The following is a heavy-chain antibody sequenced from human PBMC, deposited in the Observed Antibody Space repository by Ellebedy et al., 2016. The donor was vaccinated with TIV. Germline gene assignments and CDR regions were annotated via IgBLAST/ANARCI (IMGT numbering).Heavy chain of an antibody. CDR1: GYRFSTFW. Sequence: PGGSLRLSCKVSGYRFSTFWSNRLRRMPGKGLEWMGRIDPSDSYIKYSPSFQGHVTISVDKSVSTAYLEWSSLKASDTAMYYCARLENTDYSYGMDVWGQGTTVTVTS. V-gene: IGHV5-10-1*01. J-gene: IGHJ6*02. CDR3: ARLENTDYSYGMDV. D-gene: IGHD2/OR15-2a*01. CDR2: IDPSDSYI.